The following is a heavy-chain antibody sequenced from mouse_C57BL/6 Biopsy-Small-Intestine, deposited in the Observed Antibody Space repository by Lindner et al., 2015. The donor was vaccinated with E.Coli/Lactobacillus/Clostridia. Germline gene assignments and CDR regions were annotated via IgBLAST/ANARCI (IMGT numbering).Heavy chain of an antibody. CDR1: GYTFTAYP. CDR2: INTGNGNI. D-gene: IGHD2-4*01. V-gene: IGHV1-84*02. J-gene: IGHJ4*01. CDR3: ARDVGMNDYIWGSYRFDY. Sequence: SVKVSCKASGYTFTAYPMHWVRQAPGQSLEWMGWINTGNGNIKYSQNFQGKVTFTRDAYANIAYMEVSSLTSEDTAVYYCARDVGMNDYIWGSYRFDYWGQGTLVTVSS.